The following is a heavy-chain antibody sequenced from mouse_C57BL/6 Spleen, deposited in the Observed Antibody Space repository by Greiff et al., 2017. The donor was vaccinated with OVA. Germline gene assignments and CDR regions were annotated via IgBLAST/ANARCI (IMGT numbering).Heavy chain of an antibody. D-gene: IGHD2-1*01. J-gene: IGHJ4*01. Sequence: QVQLQQLGAELVKPGASVKLSCKVSGYTFTSYWMQWVKQRPGQGLEWIGEIDPSASYTNYNQKFKGKATLTLDTSSSTAYMQLSSLTSEDSAVYYCAREGYGNYVGDYWGQGTSVTVSS. CDR3: AREGYGNYVGDY. CDR2: IDPSASYT. CDR1: GYTFTSYW. V-gene: IGHV1-50*01.